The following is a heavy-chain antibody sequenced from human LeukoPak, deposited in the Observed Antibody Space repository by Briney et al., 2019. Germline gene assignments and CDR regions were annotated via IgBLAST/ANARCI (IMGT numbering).Heavy chain of an antibody. Sequence: PGRSLRLSCTASGFNFSDYDMDWVRQAPGKGLEWVAVIWDDGSNKHYADSVKGRFTISRDNSKNTLYLQMNSLRAEDTAMYYCAKERGGQDWYFDLWGRGALATVSS. J-gene: IGHJ2*01. CDR3: AKERGGQDWYFDL. V-gene: IGHV3-33*03. D-gene: IGHD3-10*01. CDR2: IWDDGSNK. CDR1: GFNFSDYD.